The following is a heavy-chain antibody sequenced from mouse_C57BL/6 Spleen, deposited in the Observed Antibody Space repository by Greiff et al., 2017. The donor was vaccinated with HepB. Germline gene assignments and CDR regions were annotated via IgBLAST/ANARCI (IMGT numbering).Heavy chain of an antibody. CDR1: GYSITSGYY. CDR2: ISYDGSN. V-gene: IGHV3-6*01. Sequence: ESGPGLVKPSQSLSLTCSVTGYSITSGYYWNWIRQFPGNKLEWMGYISYDGSNNYNPSLKNRISITRDTSKNQFFLKLNSVTTEDTATYYCARVYYGNGVRFDVWGTGTTVTVSS. D-gene: IGHD2-1*01. CDR3: ARVYYGNGVRFDV. J-gene: IGHJ1*03.